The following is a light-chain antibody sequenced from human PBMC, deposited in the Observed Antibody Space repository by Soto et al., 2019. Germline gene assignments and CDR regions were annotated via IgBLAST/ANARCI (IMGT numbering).Light chain of an antibody. V-gene: IGKV1-5*03. CDR1: QSISSW. Sequence: EIEVTPSPSTLSASVGDRVTRTCRANQSISSWLAWYQQKPGKAPKLLIYKASSLESGVPSRFSGSGSGTEFALTISSLQPDDFATYYCQQYNSYPRTF. J-gene: IGKJ1*01. CDR2: KAS. CDR3: QQYNSYPRT.